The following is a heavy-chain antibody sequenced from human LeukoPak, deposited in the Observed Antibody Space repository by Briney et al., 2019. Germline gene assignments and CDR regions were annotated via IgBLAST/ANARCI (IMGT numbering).Heavy chain of an antibody. D-gene: IGHD6-13*01. V-gene: IGHV3-23*01. CDR1: GFTFSGYA. CDR3: ANFEPGYTSSWYAEF. Sequence: PGGSLRLSCAASGFTFSGYAMSWVRQAPGKGLEWVSTISDNGGRTYYADSVKGRFTISRDNSKNTLFLQMNSLRAEDSAVYYCANFEPGYTSSWYAEFWGQGTLVTVSS. CDR2: ISDNGGRT. J-gene: IGHJ4*02.